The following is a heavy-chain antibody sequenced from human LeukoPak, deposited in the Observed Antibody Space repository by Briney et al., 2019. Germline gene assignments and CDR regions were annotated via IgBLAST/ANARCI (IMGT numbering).Heavy chain of an antibody. Sequence: PSETLSLTCTVSGNSISSGYYWDWIRQPPGKGLQWIGSVYHSGSTYYNPSLKSRITISVDTSKNQFSLKLSSVTAADTAVYYCARGRMVRGVINSWKYYFDYWGQGTLVTVSS. D-gene: IGHD3-10*01. CDR3: ARGRMVRGVINSWKYYFDY. CDR1: GNSISSGYY. V-gene: IGHV4-38-2*02. CDR2: VYHSGST. J-gene: IGHJ4*02.